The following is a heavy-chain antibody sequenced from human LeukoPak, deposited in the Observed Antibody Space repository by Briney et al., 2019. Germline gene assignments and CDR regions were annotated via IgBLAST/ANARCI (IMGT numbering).Heavy chain of an antibody. D-gene: IGHD6-13*01. Sequence: GGSLRLSCAASGFTFSSYAMSWVRQAPGKGLEWVSAISGSGGSTYYADSVKARFTISRDNSKNTLYLQMNSLRAEDTAVYYCAHVVGIAAAMDYWGQGTLVTVSS. CDR2: ISGSGGST. J-gene: IGHJ4*02. CDR1: GFTFSSYA. V-gene: IGHV3-23*01. CDR3: AHVVGIAAAMDY.